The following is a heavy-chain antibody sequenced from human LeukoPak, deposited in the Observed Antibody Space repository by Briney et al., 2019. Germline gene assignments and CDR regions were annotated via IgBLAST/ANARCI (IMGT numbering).Heavy chain of an antibody. J-gene: IGHJ4*02. CDR3: ARDPPYYYDSSGRKFDY. CDR1: GYTFTGYY. CDR2: INPNSGGT. V-gene: IGHV1-2*02. Sequence: WASVKVSCKASGYTFTGYYMHWVRQAPGQGLEWMGWINPNSGGTNYAQKFQGRVTMTRDTSISTAYMELSRLRSDDTAVYYCARDPPYYYDSSGRKFDYWGQGTLVTVSS. D-gene: IGHD3-22*01.